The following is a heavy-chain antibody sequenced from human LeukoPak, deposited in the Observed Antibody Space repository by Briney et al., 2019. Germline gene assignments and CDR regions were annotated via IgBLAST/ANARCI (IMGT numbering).Heavy chain of an antibody. J-gene: IGHJ1*01. CDR2: INHSGST. CDR1: GVSFSGYY. CDR3: ARARPYSSGWYGDKYFQH. D-gene: IGHD6-19*01. Sequence: SETLSLTCAVYGVSFSGYYWSWIRQPPGKGLEWLGEINHSGSTNYNPSLKSRVTISVDTSKNQFSLKLSPVTAADTAVYYCARARPYSSGWYGDKYFQHWGQGTLVTVSS. V-gene: IGHV4-34*01.